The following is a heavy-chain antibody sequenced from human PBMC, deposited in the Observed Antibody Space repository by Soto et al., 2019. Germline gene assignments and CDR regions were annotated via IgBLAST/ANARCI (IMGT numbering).Heavy chain of an antibody. V-gene: IGHV3-23*01. CDR2: SSATGAGT. D-gene: IGHD3-16*01. CDR3: AKVISPGNNYFYYALDV. J-gene: IGHJ6*02. CDR1: GFTFSSYG. Sequence: GSLRLSCAASGFTFSSYGMTWVRQAPGKGLEWVSFSSATGAGTYYADSVKGRFTISRDNSKNTLYLQMNSLRADDTAIYYCAKVISPGNNYFYYALDVWGQGTTVTVSS.